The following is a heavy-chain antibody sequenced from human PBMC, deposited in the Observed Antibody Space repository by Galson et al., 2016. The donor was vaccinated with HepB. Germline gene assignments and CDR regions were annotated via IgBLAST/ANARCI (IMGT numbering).Heavy chain of an antibody. D-gene: IGHD1-1*01. Sequence: SLRLSCAASGFSVDDYGMVWVRQPPGKGLEWVSGINWKGGSTGYADSVRGRFTMSRDNAKNSLYLQMDSLRAEDTALYFCARGQGYKIYSAMDVWGQGTAVTVSS. CDR3: ARGQGYKIYSAMDV. J-gene: IGHJ6*02. CDR2: INWKGGST. CDR1: GFSVDDYG. V-gene: IGHV3-20*04.